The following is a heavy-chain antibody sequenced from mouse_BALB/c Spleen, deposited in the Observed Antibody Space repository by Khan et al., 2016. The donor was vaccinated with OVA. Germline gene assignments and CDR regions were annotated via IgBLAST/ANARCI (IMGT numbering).Heavy chain of an antibody. V-gene: IGHV1-7*01. Sequence: QVQLQQSGAELAKPGASVKMSCKASGYTFINYWILWVKQRPGQGLEWIGYINPSTGYTEYNQNFKDKATLTADKSSSTAYMQLSSLTSEDSVVYYYARRGLRWDFDYWGQGTTLTVSS. CDR3: ARRGLRWDFDY. J-gene: IGHJ2*01. D-gene: IGHD1-1*01. CDR2: INPSTGYT. CDR1: GYTFINYW.